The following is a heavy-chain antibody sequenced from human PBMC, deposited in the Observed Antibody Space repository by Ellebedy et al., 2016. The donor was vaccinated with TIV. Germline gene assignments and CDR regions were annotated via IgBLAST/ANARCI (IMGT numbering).Heavy chain of an antibody. D-gene: IGHD2-15*01. CDR2: INPGGDSP. Sequence: ASVKVSXKASRFIFNSYSMHWLRQAPGQGLEWLGRINPGGDSPSIAQKLQGRVSMTRDTSTSTVYMEVSSLTSEDTAVYYCARTVRTTATGTYYFDYWGQGTLVSVPS. V-gene: IGHV1-46*02. J-gene: IGHJ4*02. CDR3: ARTVRTTATGTYYFDY. CDR1: RFIFNSYS.